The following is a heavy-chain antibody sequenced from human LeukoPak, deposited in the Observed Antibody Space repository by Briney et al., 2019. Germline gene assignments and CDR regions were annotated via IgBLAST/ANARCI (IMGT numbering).Heavy chain of an antibody. CDR1: GFTFSSYS. CDR3: AELGITMIGGV. J-gene: IGHJ6*04. CDR2: ISSSSSYI. Sequence: PGGSLRLSCAASGFTFSSYSMNWVRQAPGKGLEWVSFISSSSSYIYYVDSVKGRFIISRDNAKNSLYLQMNSLRAEDTAVYYCAELGITMIGGVWGKGTTVTISS. V-gene: IGHV3-21*01. D-gene: IGHD3-10*02.